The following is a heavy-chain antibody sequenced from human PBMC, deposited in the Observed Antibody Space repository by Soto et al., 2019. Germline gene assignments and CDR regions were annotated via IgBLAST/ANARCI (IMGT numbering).Heavy chain of an antibody. D-gene: IGHD2-8*02. CDR1: GYTFTTFW. Sequence: PGESLKISCTGFGYTFTTFWIGWVRQMPGEGLEWIGIIYPGDSDARYSPSFQGQVTMSVDKSITTAYLQWSSLKASDSAMYYCARGYCTASICDPWFDPWGQGTLVIVSS. CDR2: IYPGDSDA. J-gene: IGHJ5*02. CDR3: ARGYCTASICDPWFDP. V-gene: IGHV5-51*01.